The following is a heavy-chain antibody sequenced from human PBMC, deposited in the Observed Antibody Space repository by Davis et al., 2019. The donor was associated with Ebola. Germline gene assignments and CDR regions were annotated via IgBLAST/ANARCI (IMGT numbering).Heavy chain of an antibody. CDR2: INHSGST. J-gene: IGHJ4*02. Sequence: SETLSLTCAVYGGSFSGYYWSWIRQPPGKGLEWIGEINHSGSTNYNPSLKSRVTISVDTSKNQFSLKQSSVTAADTAVYYCARGIYDYIWGSYRILDYFDYWGQGTLVTVSS. CDR1: GGSFSGYY. CDR3: ARGIYDYIWGSYRILDYFDY. D-gene: IGHD3-16*02. V-gene: IGHV4-34*01.